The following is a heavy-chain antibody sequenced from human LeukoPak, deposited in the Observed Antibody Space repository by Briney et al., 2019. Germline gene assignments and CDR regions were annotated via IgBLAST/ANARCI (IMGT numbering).Heavy chain of an antibody. CDR2: MNLNSGNT. D-gene: IGHD6-13*01. Sequence: ASVKVSCKASGYTFTSYDINWVRQATGQGVEWVGWMNLNSGNTGYAQKFQGRVTMTRNTSISTAYMELSSLRSEDSAVYYCARSTPPRSSSWYKYYYYYAMDVWGQGTTVTVSS. J-gene: IGHJ6*02. V-gene: IGHV1-8*01. CDR1: GYTFTSYD. CDR3: ARSTPPRSSSWYKYYYYYAMDV.